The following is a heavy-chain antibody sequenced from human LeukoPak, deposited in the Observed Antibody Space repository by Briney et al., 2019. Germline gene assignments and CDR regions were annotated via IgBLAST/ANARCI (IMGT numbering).Heavy chain of an antibody. CDR2: MNPNSGNT. CDR3: ARRLRPVTDFDY. V-gene: IGHV1-8*01. D-gene: IGHD4-17*01. Sequence: ASVKVFCKASGYTFTSYDINWVRQATGQGLEWMGWMNPNSGNTGYAQKFQGRVTMTRNTSISTAYMELSSLRSEDTAVYYCARRLRPVTDFDYWGQGTLVTVSS. CDR1: GYTFTSYD. J-gene: IGHJ4*02.